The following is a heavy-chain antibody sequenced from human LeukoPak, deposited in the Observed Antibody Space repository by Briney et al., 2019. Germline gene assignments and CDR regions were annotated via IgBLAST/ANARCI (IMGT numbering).Heavy chain of an antibody. D-gene: IGHD3-22*01. CDR2: IYSGGST. Sequence: SGGSLRLSCAASGFTVSSNYMSWVRQAPGKGLEWVSVIYSGGSTYYADSVKGRFTISRDNSKNTLYLQMNSLRAEDTAVYYCARCSITMILRLDAFDIWGQGTMVTVSS. CDR1: GFTVSSNY. V-gene: IGHV3-66*01. CDR3: ARCSITMILRLDAFDI. J-gene: IGHJ3*02.